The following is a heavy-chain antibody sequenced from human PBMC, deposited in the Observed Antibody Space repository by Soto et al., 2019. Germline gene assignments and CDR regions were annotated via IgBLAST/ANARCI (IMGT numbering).Heavy chain of an antibody. CDR1: GFTFSDYY. CDR3: ARSHDYGDYEIGY. Sequence: GSRRLSCAASGFTFSDYYMFWIRQAPGKGLEWVSHISVSSSYTNYADSVKGRFTISRDNANKSLYLQMNSLRAEDTGVYYCARSHDYGDYEIGYWGQGTMVTVSS. J-gene: IGHJ4*02. V-gene: IGHV3-11*06. D-gene: IGHD4-17*01. CDR2: ISVSSSYT.